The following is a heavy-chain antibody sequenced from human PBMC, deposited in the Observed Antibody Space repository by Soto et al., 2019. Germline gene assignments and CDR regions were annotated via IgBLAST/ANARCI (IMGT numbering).Heavy chain of an antibody. Sequence: GGSLRLSCAASGFTFSSYGMNWVRQAPGKGLEWVSSISSSSSYIYYADSVKGRFTISRDNAKNSLYLQMNSLRAEDTAVYYCATRTGYGDYLFDYWGQGTLVTVSS. J-gene: IGHJ4*02. CDR3: ATRTGYGDYLFDY. CDR2: ISSSSSYI. D-gene: IGHD4-17*01. CDR1: GFTFSSYG. V-gene: IGHV3-21*01.